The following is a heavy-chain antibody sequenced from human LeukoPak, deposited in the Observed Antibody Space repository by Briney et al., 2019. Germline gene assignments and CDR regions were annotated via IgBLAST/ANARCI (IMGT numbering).Heavy chain of an antibody. CDR3: ARGQGGWFY. CDR1: GGSISSYY. Sequence: SETLSLTCSVSGGSISSYYWSWIRQPPGKGLEWIGYISYSGTTNYNPSLKSRVTISVDTSKNQFSLMLSSVTAADTAVYYCARGQGGWFYWGQGTLVTVSS. D-gene: IGHD6-19*01. J-gene: IGHJ4*02. CDR2: ISYSGTT. V-gene: IGHV4-59*08.